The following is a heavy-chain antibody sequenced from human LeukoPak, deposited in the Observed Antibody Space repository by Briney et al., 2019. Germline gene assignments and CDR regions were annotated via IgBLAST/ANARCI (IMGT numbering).Heavy chain of an antibody. Sequence: PGGSLRLSCAASGFTFSSYEMNWVRQAPGKGLEWVSYISSSGSTIYYADSVKGRFTISRDNAKNSLYLQMNSLRAEDTAVYYCASCSGAILGAFDIWGQGTMVTVSS. CDR2: ISSSGSTI. V-gene: IGHV3-48*03. D-gene: IGHD2-15*01. CDR3: ASCSGAILGAFDI. CDR1: GFTFSSYE. J-gene: IGHJ3*02.